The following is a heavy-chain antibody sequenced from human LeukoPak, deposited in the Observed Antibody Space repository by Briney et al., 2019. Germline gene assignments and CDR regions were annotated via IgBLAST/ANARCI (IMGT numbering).Heavy chain of an antibody. CDR1: GGSISSYY. D-gene: IGHD3-3*01. CDR3: ARVGRIWSGYSSRPYYYYMDV. Sequence: SETLSLTCTDSGGSISSYYWSWIRQPPGKGLEWVGYIYYSGSTNYNPSLKSRVTISVDTSKNQFSLKLSSVTAADTAVYYCARVGRIWSGYSSRPYYYYMDVWGKGTTVTVSS. V-gene: IGHV4-59*01. J-gene: IGHJ6*03. CDR2: IYYSGST.